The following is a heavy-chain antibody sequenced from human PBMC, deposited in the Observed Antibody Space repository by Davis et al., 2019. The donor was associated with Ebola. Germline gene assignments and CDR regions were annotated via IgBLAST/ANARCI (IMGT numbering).Heavy chain of an antibody. CDR3: TTDLQGIAGTGADF. J-gene: IGHJ4*02. CDR2: ITCRSYGGAT. D-gene: IGHD6-13*01. V-gene: IGHV3-15*01. Sequence: GESLKIPCAASGLPFINAWMTWVRQAPGKGLEWVGRITCRSYGGATDYIAPVKGRFIISRDDSMNMVYLQMNSLKPEDTAVYYCTTDLQGIAGTGADFWGQGTLVTVSS. CDR1: GLPFINAW.